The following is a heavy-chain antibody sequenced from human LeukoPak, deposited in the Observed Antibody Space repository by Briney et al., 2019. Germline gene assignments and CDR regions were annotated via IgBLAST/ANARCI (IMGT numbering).Heavy chain of an antibody. D-gene: IGHD5-18*01. CDR3: AKSKVTQLTSTDY. V-gene: IGHV3-23*01. J-gene: IGHJ4*02. CDR2: ISGSGGSA. Sequence: GGSLRLSCAASGFTFSSYAMSWVRQAPGKGLEWVSAISGSGGSAYYAYSVQGRFTISRDNSKNTLYLQMNSLRAEDTAVYYCAKSKVTQLTSTDYWGQGTLVTVSS. CDR1: GFTFSSYA.